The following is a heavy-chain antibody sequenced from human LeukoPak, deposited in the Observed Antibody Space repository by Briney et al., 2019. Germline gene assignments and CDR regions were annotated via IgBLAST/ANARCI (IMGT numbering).Heavy chain of an antibody. CDR3: AKYDSSGYYQRDYGMDV. V-gene: IGHV3-23*01. CDR2: ISGSGGST. CDR1: GFTFSSYA. Sequence: PGGSLRLSCAASGFTFSSYAMSWVRQAPGKGLEWVSTISGSGGSTYYADSVKGRFTISRDNSKNTPYLQMNSLRAEDTAVYYCAKYDSSGYYQRDYGMDVWGQGTTVTVSS. D-gene: IGHD3-22*01. J-gene: IGHJ6*02.